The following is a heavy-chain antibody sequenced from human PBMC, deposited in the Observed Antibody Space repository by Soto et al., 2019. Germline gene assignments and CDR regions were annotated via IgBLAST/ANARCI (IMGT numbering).Heavy chain of an antibody. CDR1: GYTFTSYA. CDR2: INAGNGNT. D-gene: IGHD1-26*01. CDR3: AREKRVVGATTFYYYYGMDV. V-gene: IGHV1-3*01. J-gene: IGHJ6*02. Sequence: ASVKVSCKASGYTFTSYAMHWVRQAPGQRLEWMGWINAGNGNTKYSQKFQGRVTITRDTSASTAYMELSSLRSEDTAVYYCAREKRVVGATTFYYYYGMDVWGQGTTVTVS.